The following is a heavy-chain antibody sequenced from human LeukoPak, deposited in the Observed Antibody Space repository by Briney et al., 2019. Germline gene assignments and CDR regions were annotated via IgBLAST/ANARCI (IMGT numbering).Heavy chain of an antibody. V-gene: IGHV3-33*01. CDR3: ARDQPGMSSSSSTRWPFDY. J-gene: IGHJ4*02. Sequence: PPGGSLRLSCAASGFTFSSYGMHWVRQAPGKGLEWVAVIWYDGSNKYYADSVKGRFTISRDNSKNTLYLQMNSLRAEDTAVYYCARDQPGMSSSSSTRWPFDYWGQGTLVTVSS. CDR2: IWYDGSNK. D-gene: IGHD6-6*01. CDR1: GFTFSSYG.